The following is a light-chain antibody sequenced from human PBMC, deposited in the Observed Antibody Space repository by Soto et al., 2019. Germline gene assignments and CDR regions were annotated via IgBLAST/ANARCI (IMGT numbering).Light chain of an antibody. CDR3: QQRAKWPRT. Sequence: EIVLTQSPATLSLSPGERATLSCWASQSVSNSLAWFQQRPGQAPRLLIYGAPDRATGIPARFSGTGSGTDFTLTISSLEPEDFAVYYCQQRAKWPRTFGQGTKVDIK. J-gene: IGKJ1*01. V-gene: IGKV3-11*01. CDR2: GAP. CDR1: QSVSNS.